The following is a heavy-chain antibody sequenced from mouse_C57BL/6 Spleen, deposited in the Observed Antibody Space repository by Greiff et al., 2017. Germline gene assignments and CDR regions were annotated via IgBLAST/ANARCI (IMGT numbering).Heavy chain of an antibody. J-gene: IGHJ3*01. CDR1: GYTFTDYY. D-gene: IGHD2-2*01. CDR2: ISPNNGGT. V-gene: IGHV1-26*01. CDR3: ARSDGYDSWFAD. Sequence: EVQLQQSGPELVKPGASVSITCKASGYTFTDYYLNWVQQSPGKSLEWLGDISPNNGGTSYSKKIKGKATLSVDKCSSTDYMELRSLTSEDSAVYYCARSDGYDSWFADWGKGTLVTVSA.